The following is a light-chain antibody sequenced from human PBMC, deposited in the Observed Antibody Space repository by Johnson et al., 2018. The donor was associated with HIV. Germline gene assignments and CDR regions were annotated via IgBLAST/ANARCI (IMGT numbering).Light chain of an antibody. V-gene: IGLV1-51*01. CDR3: GTWDSSLRVGF. Sequence: QPVLTQPPSVSAAPGQKVTISCSGSGSNIGNNYVSWYQQLPGTAPKLLIYDNNKRPSGIPDRFSASKSGTSATLGITGLQTGDEADYYCGTWDSSLRVGFFGTGTKVTAL. CDR2: DNN. J-gene: IGLJ1*01. CDR1: GSNIGNNY.